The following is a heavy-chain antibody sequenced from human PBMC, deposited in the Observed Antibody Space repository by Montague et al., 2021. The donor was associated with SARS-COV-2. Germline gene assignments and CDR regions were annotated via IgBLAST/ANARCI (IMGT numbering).Heavy chain of an antibody. CDR1: GGSISSCGYY. Sequence: TLSLTCTVSGGSISSCGYYWSWIRQHPGKGLEWIGYLYYSGSTYYNPSLKSRVTISVDTSKNQFSLKLSSVTAADTAVYYCPSTYGGTLGYYYYYMDVWGKGTTVTVSS. J-gene: IGHJ6*03. D-gene: IGHD4-23*01. CDR3: PSTYGGTLGYYYYYMDV. CDR2: LYYSGST. V-gene: IGHV4-31*03.